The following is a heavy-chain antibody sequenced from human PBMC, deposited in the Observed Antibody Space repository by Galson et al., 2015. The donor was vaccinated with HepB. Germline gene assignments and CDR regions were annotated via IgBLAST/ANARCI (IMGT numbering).Heavy chain of an antibody. J-gene: IGHJ4*02. V-gene: IGHV3-7*03. CDR1: GFTFSSYW. CDR2: IKQDGSEK. D-gene: IGHD3-22*01. CDR3: ARGRYYYDSSGYYVFDY. Sequence: SLRLSCAASGFTFSSYWMSWVRQAPGKGLEWVANIKQDGSEKYYVDSVKGRFTISRDNAKNSLYLQMNSLRAEDTAVYYCARGRYYYDSSGYYVFDYWGQGTLVTVSS.